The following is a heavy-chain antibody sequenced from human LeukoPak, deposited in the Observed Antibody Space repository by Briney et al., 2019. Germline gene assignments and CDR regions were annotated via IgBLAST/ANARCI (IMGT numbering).Heavy chain of an antibody. CDR3: ARTTEGYCRGRSCYSYYYYMDV. CDR1: GFTFSSYG. CDR2: IRYDGSNK. J-gene: IGHJ6*03. D-gene: IGHD2-15*01. Sequence: GGSLRLSCAASGFTFSSYGMHWVRQAPGKGLEWVAFIRYDGSNKYYADSVKGRFTISRDNSKNTLYLQMNSLRAADTAVYYCARTTEGYCRGRSCYSYYYYMDVWGKGTTVTVSS. V-gene: IGHV3-30*02.